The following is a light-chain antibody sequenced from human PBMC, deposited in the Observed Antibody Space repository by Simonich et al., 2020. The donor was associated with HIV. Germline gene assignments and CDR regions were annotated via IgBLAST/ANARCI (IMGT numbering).Light chain of an antibody. J-gene: IGKJ5*01. CDR3: MQALQTPIT. V-gene: IGKV2-28*01. CDR2: LGS. CDR1: QSLLSSNGYNY. Sequence: DIVMTQTPLSLSVTPGQPASISCRSSQSLLSSNGYNYLDWYLQKPGQSPQLLIYLGSNRASGVPDRFSGSGSGTDFTLKISRVEAEDVGVYYCMQALQTPITFGQGTRLEIK.